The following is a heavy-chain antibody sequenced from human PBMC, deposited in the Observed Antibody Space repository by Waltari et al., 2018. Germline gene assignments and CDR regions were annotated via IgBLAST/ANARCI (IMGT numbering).Heavy chain of an antibody. CDR1: GGSFSGYY. D-gene: IGHD6-13*01. J-gene: IGHJ1*01. Sequence: QVQLQQWGAGLLKPSETLSLTCAVYGGSFSGYYWSWIRQPPGKGLEWIGEINHSGSTNYNPALKSRVTISVDTSKNQFSLKLSSVTAADTAVYYCARTVIAAAGTYAKYFQHWGQGTLVTVSS. CDR2: INHSGST. CDR3: ARTVIAAAGTYAKYFQH. V-gene: IGHV4-34*01.